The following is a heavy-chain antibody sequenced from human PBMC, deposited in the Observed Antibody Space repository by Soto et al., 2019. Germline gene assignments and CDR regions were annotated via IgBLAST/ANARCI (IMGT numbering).Heavy chain of an antibody. CDR3: ARLPPPTYCSGSTCSGY. V-gene: IGHV5-10-1*01. D-gene: IGHD2-15*01. CDR1: GYSFTHYW. CDR2: IDPDDSYT. Sequence: GESLKLSCTGSGYSFTHYWIHWVRQMAGKGLEWMGRIDPDDSYTNYSPSFQGHVTISVDKSISTAYLQWSSLQASDTAIYYCARLPPPTYCSGSTCSGYWGQGTLVTVSS. J-gene: IGHJ4*02.